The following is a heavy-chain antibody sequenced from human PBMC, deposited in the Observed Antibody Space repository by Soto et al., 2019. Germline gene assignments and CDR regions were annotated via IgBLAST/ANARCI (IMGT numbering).Heavy chain of an antibody. CDR2: IYSGGST. J-gene: IGHJ4*02. V-gene: IGHV3-66*01. Sequence: EVQLVESGGGLVQPGGSLRLSCAASGFSVGSNYMTWVRQAPGKGLEWVSLIYSGGSTYYADSVKGRFSISRDNSKNTLYLTMNGLRAEDTAVDYCAGTSFLDYWGQGALVTVSS. D-gene: IGHD3-10*01. CDR3: AGTSFLDY. CDR1: GFSVGSNY.